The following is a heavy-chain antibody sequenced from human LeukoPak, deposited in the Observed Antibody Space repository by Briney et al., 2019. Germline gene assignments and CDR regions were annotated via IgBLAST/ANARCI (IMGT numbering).Heavy chain of an antibody. CDR2: ISSSSSTI. Sequence: GGSLRLSCAASGFTFSSYSMNWVRQAPGKGLEWVSYISSSSSTIYYADSVKGRFTISRDNAKNSLYLQMNSLRAEDTAVYYCARFGYCSGGSCLGYWGQGTLVTVSS. CDR3: ARFGYCSGGSCLGY. D-gene: IGHD2-15*01. V-gene: IGHV3-48*01. J-gene: IGHJ4*02. CDR1: GFTFSSYS.